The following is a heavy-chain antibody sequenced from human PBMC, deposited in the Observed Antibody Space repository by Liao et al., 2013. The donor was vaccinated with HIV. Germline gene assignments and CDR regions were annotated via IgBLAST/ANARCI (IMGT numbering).Heavy chain of an antibody. D-gene: IGHD5-24*01. V-gene: IGHV4-30-4*08. J-gene: IGHJ4*02. Sequence: QVQLQESGPGLVKPSQTLSLTCTVSSGSISSGDYYWSWVRQPPGKGLDWIGYIYYSGSTSYYPSLYNPSLKSRVSISVDTSKNQFSLKLTSVTAADTAVYYCARVTVGRWLTLRRENLGAYWGPGVLVTVSS. CDR1: SGSISSGDYY. CDR2: IYYSGST. CDR3: ARVTVGRWLTLRRENLGAY.